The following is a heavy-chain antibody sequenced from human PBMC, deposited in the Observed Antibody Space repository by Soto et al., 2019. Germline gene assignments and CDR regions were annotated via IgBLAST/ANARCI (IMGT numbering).Heavy chain of an antibody. V-gene: IGHV3-7*01. Sequence: GGSLRLSCAASGFTFSSYWMSWVRQAPGKGLEWVANIKQDGSEKYYVDSVKGRFTISRDNAKNSLYLQMNSLRAEDTAVYYCARWLQRCSGGSCYRALFYGMDVWGQGTTVTVSS. CDR1: GFTFSSYW. CDR3: ARWLQRCSGGSCYRALFYGMDV. D-gene: IGHD2-15*01. J-gene: IGHJ6*02. CDR2: IKQDGSEK.